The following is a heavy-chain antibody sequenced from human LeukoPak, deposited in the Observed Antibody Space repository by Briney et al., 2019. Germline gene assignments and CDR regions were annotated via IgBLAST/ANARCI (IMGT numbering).Heavy chain of an antibody. CDR2: INNDGSST. V-gene: IGHV3-74*01. Sequence: GGSLRPSCGASGFTFSSYWMHWVRQAPGKGLVWVSRINNDGSSTSYADSVQGRFTISRDNAKNSLYLQMNSLRAEDTAVYYCAELGITMIGGVWGKGTTVTISS. CDR3: AELGITMIGGV. CDR1: GFTFSSYW. D-gene: IGHD3-10*02. J-gene: IGHJ6*04.